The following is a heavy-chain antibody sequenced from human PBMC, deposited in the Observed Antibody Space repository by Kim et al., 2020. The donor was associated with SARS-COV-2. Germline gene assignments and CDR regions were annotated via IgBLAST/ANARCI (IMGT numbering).Heavy chain of an antibody. CDR2: LYYSGSS. CDR1: GGSISSSSYY. Sequence: SETLSLTCTVSGGSISSSSYYWVWLRPPPGQGLEWIGSLYYSGSSYYTPSLQSPVTISVATSQNQFSLNLISVTAADTAFYYCASYSCSWSFDYYGQVTL. CDR3: ASYSCSWSFDY. J-gene: IGHJ4*02. V-gene: IGHV4-39*01. D-gene: IGHD6-13*01.